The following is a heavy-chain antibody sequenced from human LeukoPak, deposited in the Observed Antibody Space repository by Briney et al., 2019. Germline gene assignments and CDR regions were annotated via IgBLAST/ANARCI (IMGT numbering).Heavy chain of an antibody. J-gene: IGHJ4*02. CDR2: ISSSSSYI. CDR3: ARAVYGDIDY. CDR1: GFTFSSYS. D-gene: IGHD4-17*01. V-gene: IGHV3-21*01. Sequence: SGGSLRLSCAASGFTFSSYSMNWVRQAPGKGLEWVSSISSSSSYIYYADSVKGRFTISRDNAKNTLYLQMSSLRAEDTAVYYCARAVYGDIDYWGQGTLVTVSS.